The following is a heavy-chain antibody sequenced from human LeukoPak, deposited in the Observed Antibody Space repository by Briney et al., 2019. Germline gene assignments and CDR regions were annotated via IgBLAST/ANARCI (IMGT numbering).Heavy chain of an antibody. CDR2: IYYSGST. J-gene: IGHJ1*01. V-gene: IGHV4-59*01. CDR3: ARFSIVGATHYFQH. Sequence: PSETLSLTCTVSGGSISSYYWSWIRQPPGKGLEWIGYIYYSGSTNYNPSLKSRVTISVDTSKNQFSLKLSSVTAADTAVYYCARFSIVGATHYFQHWGQGTLVTVSS. D-gene: IGHD1-26*01. CDR1: GGSISSYY.